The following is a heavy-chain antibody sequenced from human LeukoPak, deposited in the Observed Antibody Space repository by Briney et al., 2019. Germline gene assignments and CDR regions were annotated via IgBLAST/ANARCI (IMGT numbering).Heavy chain of an antibody. D-gene: IGHD6-13*01. Sequence: ASVKLSCKASGYTFTGYYMHWVRQAPGQGLEWMRRINPNSGGTNYAQKFQGRVTMTKDTSISTAYMELSRLRSDDTAVYYCARDPTLAAAGRSNDYSGQGTLVTVSS. J-gene: IGHJ4*02. CDR1: GYTFTGYY. V-gene: IGHV1-2*06. CDR3: ARDPTLAAAGRSNDY. CDR2: INPNSGGT.